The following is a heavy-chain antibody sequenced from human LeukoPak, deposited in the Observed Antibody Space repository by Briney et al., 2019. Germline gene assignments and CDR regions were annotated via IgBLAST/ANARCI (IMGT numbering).Heavy chain of an antibody. CDR1: GYTLTSYD. CDR2: MNPNSGNT. D-gene: IGHD2-15*01. V-gene: IGHV1-8*01. CDR3: ARGYCSGGSCYRETGWFDP. Sequence: GSVKVSCKASGYTLTSYDINWVRQATGQGLEWMGWMNPNSGNTGYAQKFQGRVTMTRNTSISTAYMELSSLRSEDTAVYYCARGYCSGGSCYRETGWFDPWGQGTLVTVSS. J-gene: IGHJ5*02.